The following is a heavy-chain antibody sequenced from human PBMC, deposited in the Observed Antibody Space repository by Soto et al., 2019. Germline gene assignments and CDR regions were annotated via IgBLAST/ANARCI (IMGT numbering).Heavy chain of an antibody. V-gene: IGHV4-4*02. Sequence: SETLSLTCAVSGDSITSMNWWSWLRQSPGKGLEWIGEIHHGGSTNYNPSLMSRVTIPVDKSQNQFSLRLTSVTAADTAVYYCARYDYGSGDDYNIDYWGQGTLVTVS. J-gene: IGHJ4*02. D-gene: IGHD3-10*01. CDR1: GDSITSMNW. CDR2: IHHGGST. CDR3: ARYDYGSGDDYNIDY.